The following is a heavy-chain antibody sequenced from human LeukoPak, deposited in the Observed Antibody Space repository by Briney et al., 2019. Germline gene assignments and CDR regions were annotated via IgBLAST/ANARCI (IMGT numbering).Heavy chain of an antibody. CDR3: ARDLGPGGVY. CDR2: ISSSSSYI. Sequence: GGSLRLSCTASGFTFSSYAMNWVRQAPGKGLEWVSSISSSSSYIYYADSVKGRFTISRDNAKNSLYLQMNSLRAEDTAVYYCARDLGPGGVYWGQGTLVAVSS. J-gene: IGHJ4*02. V-gene: IGHV3-21*01. D-gene: IGHD3-10*01. CDR1: GFTFSSYA.